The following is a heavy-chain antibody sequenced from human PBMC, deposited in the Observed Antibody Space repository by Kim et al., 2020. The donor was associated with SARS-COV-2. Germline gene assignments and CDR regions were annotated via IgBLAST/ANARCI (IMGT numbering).Heavy chain of an antibody. Sequence: QGRVPMTRDTSTSTVYMELSSLRSEDTAVYYCARVAPLGELVRPNYCFDYWGQGTLVTVSS. D-gene: IGHD6-13*01. V-gene: IGHV1-46*01. CDR3: ARVAPLGELVRPNYCFDY. J-gene: IGHJ4*02.